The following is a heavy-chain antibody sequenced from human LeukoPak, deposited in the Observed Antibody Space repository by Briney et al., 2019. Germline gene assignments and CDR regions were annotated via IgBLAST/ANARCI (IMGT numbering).Heavy chain of an antibody. V-gene: IGHV1-2*02. J-gene: IGHJ4*02. Sequence: ASVKVSCKASGYTFTGYYTHWVRQAPGQGLEWMGWINPNSGGTNYAQKFQGRVTMTRDTSISTAYMELSRLRSDDTAVYYCASYLSYDFWSGYFDYWGQGTLVTVSS. CDR3: ASYLSYDFWSGYFDY. CDR1: GYTFTGYY. D-gene: IGHD3-3*01. CDR2: INPNSGGT.